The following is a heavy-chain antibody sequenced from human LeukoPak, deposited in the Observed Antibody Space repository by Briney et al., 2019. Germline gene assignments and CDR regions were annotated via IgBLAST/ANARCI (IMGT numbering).Heavy chain of an antibody. CDR2: TYYRSKWYN. V-gene: IGHV6-1*01. J-gene: IGHJ3*02. Sequence: SQTLSLTCAISGDSVSSNSAAWNRIRQSPSRGLEWLGRTYYRSKWYNDYAVSVKSRITINPDTSKNQFSLQLNSVIPEDTAVYYCARDYYDSSGYYRDAFDIWGQGTMVTVSS. CDR3: ARDYYDSSGYYRDAFDI. D-gene: IGHD3-22*01. CDR1: GDSVSSNSAA.